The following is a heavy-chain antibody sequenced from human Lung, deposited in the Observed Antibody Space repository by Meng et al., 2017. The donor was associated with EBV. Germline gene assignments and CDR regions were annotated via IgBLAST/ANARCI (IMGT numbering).Heavy chain of an antibody. CDR2: INDSGST. CDR1: GGSFSGSFSGYY. J-gene: IGHJ4*02. V-gene: IGHV4-34*01. D-gene: IGHD1-26*01. Sequence: QVQLQQWGAGLLKPSETLSLTCAVYGGSFSGSFSGYYWSWIRQAPGKGLGWIGEINDSGSTDYNPSLKSRLTISVDRSKSQFSLELSSVTAADTAVYYCARSTFNYWGQGTLVTVSS. CDR3: ARSTFNY.